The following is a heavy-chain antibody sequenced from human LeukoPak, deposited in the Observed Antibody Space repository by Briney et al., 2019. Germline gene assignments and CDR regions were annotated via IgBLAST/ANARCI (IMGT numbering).Heavy chain of an antibody. Sequence: PGGSLRLSCAASGFTVSSNYMSWVRQAPGKGLEWVSVIYSGGSTYYADSVKGRFTISRDNSKNTLYLRMNSLRAEDTAVYYCAREITTGKSRRAFDIWGQGTMVTVSS. CDR1: GFTVSSNY. CDR3: AREITTGKSRRAFDI. CDR2: IYSGGST. V-gene: IGHV3-66*01. J-gene: IGHJ3*02. D-gene: IGHD3-16*01.